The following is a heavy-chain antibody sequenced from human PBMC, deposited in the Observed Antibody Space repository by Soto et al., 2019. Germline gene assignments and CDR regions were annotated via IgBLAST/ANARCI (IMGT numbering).Heavy chain of an antibody. D-gene: IGHD3-22*01. V-gene: IGHV1-18*04. CDR2: ISAYNGNT. CDR1: GYTFTSYG. Sequence: QVQLVQSGAEVKKPGASVKVSCKASGYTFTSYGISWVRQAPGQGLEWMGWISAYNGNTNYAQKLQGRVTMTTDTSTRTAYMELRSLRSDDTAVYYCARDAEYYYDSSGYYPLWFDPWGQGTLVTVSS. J-gene: IGHJ5*02. CDR3: ARDAEYYYDSSGYYPLWFDP.